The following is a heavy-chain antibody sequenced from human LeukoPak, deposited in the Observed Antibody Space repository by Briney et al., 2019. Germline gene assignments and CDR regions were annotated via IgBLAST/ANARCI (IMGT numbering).Heavy chain of an antibody. Sequence: PGGSMRLSCTTSGLTFSTSGFNWVRQAPGKGLEWVASIGPTGFDRYHADSIKGRFTISRDNANNFLYLQMDSLRAEDTAVYYCATETNGRHYDYWGQGTLLTVSS. V-gene: IGHV3-21*06. CDR2: IGPTGFDR. J-gene: IGHJ4*02. CDR1: GLTFSTSG. CDR3: ATETNGRHYDY. D-gene: IGHD1-14*01.